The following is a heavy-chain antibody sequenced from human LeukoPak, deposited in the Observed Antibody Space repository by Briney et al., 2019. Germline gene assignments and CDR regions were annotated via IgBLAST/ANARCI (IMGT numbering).Heavy chain of an antibody. CDR2: IYYSGST. CDR1: GGSISSGGYY. J-gene: IGHJ4*02. Sequence: PSQTLSLTCTVSGGSISSGGYYWSWIRQHPGEGLEWIGYIYYSGSTYYNPSLKSRVTISVDTSKNQFSLKLSSVTAADTAVYYCARGHLYYYDSSGYYQSYFDYWGQGTLVTVSS. CDR3: ARGHLYYYDSSGYYQSYFDY. D-gene: IGHD3-22*01. V-gene: IGHV4-31*03.